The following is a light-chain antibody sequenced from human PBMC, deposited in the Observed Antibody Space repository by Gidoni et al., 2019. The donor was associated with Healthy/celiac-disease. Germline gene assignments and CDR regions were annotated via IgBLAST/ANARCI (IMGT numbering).Light chain of an antibody. V-gene: IGLV2-18*01. J-gene: IGLJ3*02. CDR3: SLYTSSSTSWV. CDR2: EVS. CDR1: SSDFGSYNR. Sequence: QSALTQPPSVSVSPGQAVTISCTGTSSDFGSYNRVSCYQHPPGTASKLMIYEVSNRPSVVPDRFSGSTSGNTASLTISGLQAEDEADYYCSLYTSSSTSWVFGGGTKLTVL.